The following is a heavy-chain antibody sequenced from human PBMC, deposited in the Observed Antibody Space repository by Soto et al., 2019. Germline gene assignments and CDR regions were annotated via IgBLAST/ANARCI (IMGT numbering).Heavy chain of an antibody. J-gene: IGHJ4*02. D-gene: IGHD3-9*01. CDR2: IIPIFGTA. V-gene: IGHV1-69*01. CDR3: ARLPSPDYDILTGTDY. Sequence: QVQLVKSGAEVKKLGSSVKVSCKASGGTFSSFAFGWVRRAPGQGLEWMGGIIPIFGTANYAQKFQGRVTITADESTSTAYMELSSLRSEDTAVYYCARLPSPDYDILTGTDYWGQGTLVTVSS. CDR1: GGTFSSFA.